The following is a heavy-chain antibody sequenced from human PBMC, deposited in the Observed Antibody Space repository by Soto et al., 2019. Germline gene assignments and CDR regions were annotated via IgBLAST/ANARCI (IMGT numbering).Heavy chain of an antibody. D-gene: IGHD2-15*01. J-gene: IGHJ4*02. V-gene: IGHV4-39*01. CDR2: MYSSGSI. Sequence: XGTLSLTCTVSGGSISSRNYYWGWIRQPPGKGLEWIGSMYSSGSIDYNPSLKSRVAISVDTSNNQFSLSLSSVTAADTAVYYCARLEYAYCSGTDCQMFWGQGTLVTVSS. CDR3: ARLEYAYCSGTDCQMF. CDR1: GGSISSRNYY.